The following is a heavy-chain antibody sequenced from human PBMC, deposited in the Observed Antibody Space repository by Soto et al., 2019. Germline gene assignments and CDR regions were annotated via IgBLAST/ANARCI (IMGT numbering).Heavy chain of an antibody. CDR1: GGSISSGGYY. J-gene: IGHJ5*02. CDR3: ARNGVPRSYGDYLVWFDP. Sequence: PSETLSLTCPVSGGSISSGGYYWSWIRQHPGKGLEWIGYIYYSGSTYYNPSLKSRVTISVDTSKNQFSLKLSSVTAADTAVYYFARNGVPRSYGDYLVWFDPWGQGTLVTVSS. D-gene: IGHD4-17*01. V-gene: IGHV4-31*03. CDR2: IYYSGST.